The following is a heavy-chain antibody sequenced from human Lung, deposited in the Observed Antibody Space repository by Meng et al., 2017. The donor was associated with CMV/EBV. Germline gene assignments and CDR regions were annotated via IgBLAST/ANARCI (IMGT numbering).Heavy chain of an antibody. CDR1: GFTFSSYW. CDR3: ANLGIYCSSTSCYTWTNWYVEL. D-gene: IGHD2-2*02. V-gene: IGHV3-74*01. Sequence: XXAASGFTFSSYWMHWVRQAPGKGLVWVSRINSDGSSTYYADSVKGRFTISRDNSKNTLYLQMNSLRAEDTAVYYCANLGIYCSSTSCYTWTNWYVELWGRCTLVTVSS. CDR2: INSDGSST. J-gene: IGHJ2*01.